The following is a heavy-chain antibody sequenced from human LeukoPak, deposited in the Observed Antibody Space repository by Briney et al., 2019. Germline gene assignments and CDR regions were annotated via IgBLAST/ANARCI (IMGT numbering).Heavy chain of an antibody. J-gene: IGHJ5*02. CDR3: ARGLHYDILTGYQTGWFDP. CDR2: INPNSGGT. Sequence: ASVKVSCKASGYTFTGYYMHCVRQAPGQGLEWLGWINPNSGGTNYAQKFQGWVTMTRDTSISTAYMELSRLRSDDTAVYYCARGLHYDILTGYQTGWFDPWGQGTLVTVSS. V-gene: IGHV1-2*04. CDR1: GYTFTGYY. D-gene: IGHD3-9*01.